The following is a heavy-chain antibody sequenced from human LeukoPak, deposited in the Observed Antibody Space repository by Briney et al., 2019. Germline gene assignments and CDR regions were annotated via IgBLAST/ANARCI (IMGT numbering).Heavy chain of an antibody. D-gene: IGHD3-3*01. Sequence: SQTLSLTCTVFGGSISSGDYYWSWIRQPPGKGLEWIGYISYSGSTYYNPSLESRVTISVGMSKNQLSLKLYSVTAADTAVYYCAREESGYVDYWGQGTPVTVS. V-gene: IGHV4-30-4*08. CDR3: AREESGYVDY. CDR2: ISYSGST. J-gene: IGHJ4*02. CDR1: GGSISSGDYY.